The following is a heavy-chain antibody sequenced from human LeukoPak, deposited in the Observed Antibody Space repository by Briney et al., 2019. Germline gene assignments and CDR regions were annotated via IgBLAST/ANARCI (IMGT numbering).Heavy chain of an antibody. CDR2: ISSSSSYI. CDR1: GFTFSSYA. V-gene: IGHV3-21*01. D-gene: IGHD3-10*01. Sequence: GGSLRLSCAASGFTFSSYAMSWVRQAPGKGLEWVSSISSSSSYIYYADSVKGRFTISRDNAKNSLYLQMNSLRAEDTAVYYCARDLYSTMVRGVSGYWGQGTLVTVSS. J-gene: IGHJ4*02. CDR3: ARDLYSTMVRGVSGY.